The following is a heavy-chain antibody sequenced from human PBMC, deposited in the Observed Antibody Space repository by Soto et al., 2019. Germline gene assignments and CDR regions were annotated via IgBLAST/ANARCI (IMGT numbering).Heavy chain of an antibody. CDR1: GGSFSGYY. V-gene: IGHV4-34*01. Sequence: SETLSLTCAVYGGSFSGYYWSWIRQPPGKGLEWIGEISHSGSTNYNPSLKSRVTISVDTSKNQFSLKLSSVTAADTAVYYCARALPAYYYDSSGYFDYWGQGTLVTVSS. CDR2: ISHSGST. D-gene: IGHD3-22*01. CDR3: ARALPAYYYDSSGYFDY. J-gene: IGHJ4*02.